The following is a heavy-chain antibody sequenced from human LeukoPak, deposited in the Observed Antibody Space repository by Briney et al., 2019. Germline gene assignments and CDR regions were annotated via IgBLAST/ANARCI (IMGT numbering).Heavy chain of an antibody. CDR3: AKDLYGDYDNDY. V-gene: IGHV3-23*01. CDR2: ISGSGSIT. Sequence: GGSLRLSCAASGFTFSSYAMSWVRQAPGKGLEWVSGISGSGSITYYADSVKGRFTISRDNSKNTLYLQMNSLRTEDTAVYYCAKDLYGDYDNDYWGQGTLVTVSS. CDR1: GFTFSSYA. J-gene: IGHJ4*02. D-gene: IGHD4-17*01.